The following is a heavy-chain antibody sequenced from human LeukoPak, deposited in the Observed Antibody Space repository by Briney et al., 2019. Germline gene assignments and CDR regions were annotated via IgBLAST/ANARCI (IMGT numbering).Heavy chain of an antibody. CDR2: INWNGGST. Sequence: GGSLRLSCAASGFTFDDYGMSWVRQAPGKGLEWVSGINWNGGSTGYADSVKGRFTISRDNAKNSLYLQMNSLRAEDTALYYCARIMGEQQLYAVLFRSWDYYMDVWGKGTTVTVSS. CDR1: GFTFDDYG. D-gene: IGHD6-13*01. V-gene: IGHV3-20*04. J-gene: IGHJ6*03. CDR3: ARIMGEQQLYAVLFRSWDYYMDV.